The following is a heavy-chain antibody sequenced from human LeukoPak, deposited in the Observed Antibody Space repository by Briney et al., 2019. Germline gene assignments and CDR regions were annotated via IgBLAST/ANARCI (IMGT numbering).Heavy chain of an antibody. CDR1: GFTFDDYA. V-gene: IGHV3-43D*03. Sequence: GGSLRLSCAASGFTFDDYAMHWVRQAPGKGLEWVSLISWDGGSTYYADSVKGRFTISRDNSKNSLYLQMNSLRAEDTALYYCAKDSTSFGRLSPYYYYYYTDVWGKGTTVTVSS. CDR3: AKDSTSFGRLSPYYYYYYTDV. CDR2: ISWDGGST. D-gene: IGHD3-10*01. J-gene: IGHJ6*03.